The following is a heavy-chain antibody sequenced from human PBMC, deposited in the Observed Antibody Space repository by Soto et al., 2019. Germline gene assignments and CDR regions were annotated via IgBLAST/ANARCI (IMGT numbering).Heavy chain of an antibody. D-gene: IGHD3-22*01. CDR2: ISGSGGST. V-gene: IGHV3-23*01. CDR3: AKLGSENYDTSGYYYKYYFNN. Sequence: PGGSLRLSCTASGFTFSSYAMSWVRQAPGKGLEWVSAISGSGGSTYYADSVKGRFTISRDNSKNTLYLQMNSLRAEDTGVYYCAKLGSENYDTSGYYYKYYFNNWGHRTLVTVT. CDR1: GFTFSSYA. J-gene: IGHJ4*01.